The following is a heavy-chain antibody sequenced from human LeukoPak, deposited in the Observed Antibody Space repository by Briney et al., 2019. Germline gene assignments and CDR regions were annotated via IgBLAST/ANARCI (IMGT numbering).Heavy chain of an antibody. V-gene: IGHV4-59*08. Sequence: TTSETLSLTCTVSGGSISSYYWSWIRQPPGKGLEWIGYIYYSGSTNYNPPLKSRVTISVDTSKNQFSLKLSSVTAADAAVYYCARSEGVGATQYFDYWGQGTLVTVSS. D-gene: IGHD1-26*01. CDR3: ARSEGVGATQYFDY. J-gene: IGHJ4*02. CDR2: IYYSGST. CDR1: GGSISSYY.